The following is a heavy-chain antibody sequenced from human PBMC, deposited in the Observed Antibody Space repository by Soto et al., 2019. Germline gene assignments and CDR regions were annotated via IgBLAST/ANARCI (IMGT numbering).Heavy chain of an antibody. V-gene: IGHV3-48*01. CDR3: AKDSTPLITIFGVVTKGSAFDI. D-gene: IGHD3-3*01. J-gene: IGHJ3*02. CDR1: GFTFSSYA. Sequence: QPGGSLRLSCAASGFTFSSYAMSWVRQAPGKGLEWVSYISSSSSTIYYADSVKGRFTISRDNAKNSLYLQMNSLRAEDTAVYYCAKDSTPLITIFGVVTKGSAFDIWGQGTMVTVSS. CDR2: ISSSSSTI.